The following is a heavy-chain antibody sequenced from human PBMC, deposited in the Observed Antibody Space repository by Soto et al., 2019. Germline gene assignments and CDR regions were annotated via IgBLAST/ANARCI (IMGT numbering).Heavy chain of an antibody. J-gene: IGHJ4*02. D-gene: IGHD5-18*01. CDR2: IKKKPNSYST. CDR3: IRVQSSIDTWGFDC. CDR1: GFTFSDHY. Sequence: EVQLVESGGGLVQPGGSLRLSCAASGFTFSDHYMDWVRQAPGKGLEWLGRIKKKPNSYSTEYAASVKGRFTISRDDSKNSLFLQMTNLKTEDTAVYFCIRVQSSIDTWGFDCWGQGTLVTVSS. V-gene: IGHV3-72*01.